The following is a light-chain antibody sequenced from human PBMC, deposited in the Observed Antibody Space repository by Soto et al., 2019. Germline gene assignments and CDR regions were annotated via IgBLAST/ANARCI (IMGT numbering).Light chain of an antibody. J-gene: IGKJ1*01. CDR1: QSISSW. CDR2: KAS. CDR3: KQYNSFIWT. Sequence: DIQMTQSPSTLSASVGDRVTIICRASQSISSWLAWYQQKPGKAPKLLISKASNLDSGVPSRFSGSGSGTEFNLTICSLQPEDFATYYCKQYNSFIWTFGRGTKVDIK. V-gene: IGKV1-5*03.